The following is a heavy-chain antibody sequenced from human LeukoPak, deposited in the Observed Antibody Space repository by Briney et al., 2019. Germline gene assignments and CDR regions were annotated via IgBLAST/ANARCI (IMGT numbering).Heavy chain of an antibody. D-gene: IGHD3-10*01. CDR2: IANGRT. Sequence: PSETLSLTCTVSGDAISTYYWNWIRQTPGKGLEWIGHIANGRTDYNPSLKSRVFISVDTSKNQISLKLTSVTAADTALYFCARDKAHTYGYYFDPWGRGTQVLVSS. CDR3: ARDKAHTYGYYFDP. CDR1: GDAISTYY. J-gene: IGHJ4*02. V-gene: IGHV4-4*08.